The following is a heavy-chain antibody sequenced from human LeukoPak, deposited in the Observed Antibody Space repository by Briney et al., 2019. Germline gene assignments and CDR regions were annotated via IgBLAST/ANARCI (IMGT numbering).Heavy chain of an antibody. D-gene: IGHD2-2*01. CDR3: ARFVVVPANWFDP. CDR1: GGSISSGGYY. J-gene: IGHJ5*02. V-gene: IGHV4-31*03. CDR2: IYYSGST. Sequence: PSGALSLTCTVSGGSISSGGYYWSWIRQHPGKGLEWIGYIYYSGSTYYNPSLKSRVTISVDTSKNQFSLKLSSVTAADTAVYYCARFVVVPANWFDPWGQGTLVTVSS.